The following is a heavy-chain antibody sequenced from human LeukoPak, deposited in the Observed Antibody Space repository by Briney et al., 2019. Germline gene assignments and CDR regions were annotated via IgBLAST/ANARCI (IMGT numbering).Heavy chain of an antibody. CDR3: ADIGSAGTDH. D-gene: IGHD5-12*01. CDR2: IFYSGST. Sequence: PSETLSLTCSVSGDSMSSGSYYWGWIRQPPGKGLEWIGSIFYSGSTYYTPSLKSRVTMSLDTSKNQFSLRLTSVTAADTAVYYCADIGSAGTDHWGQGTLVTVSS. J-gene: IGHJ4*02. CDR1: GDSMSSGSYY. V-gene: IGHV4-39*07.